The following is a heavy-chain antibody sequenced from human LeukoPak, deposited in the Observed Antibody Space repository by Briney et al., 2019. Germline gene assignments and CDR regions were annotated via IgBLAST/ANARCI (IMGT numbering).Heavy chain of an antibody. CDR2: IIPNSGGA. CDR3: ARSQSDTFDI. V-gene: IGHV1-2*02. Sequence: ASVKVSCKASGYTFTAYYMHWVRQAPGPGLEWMGWIIPNSGGANYAQKFQGRVTMTRDTSISTAYMELSRLISDDTAVYYCARSQSDTFDIWGQGTMVTVSS. CDR1: GYTFTAYY. J-gene: IGHJ3*02.